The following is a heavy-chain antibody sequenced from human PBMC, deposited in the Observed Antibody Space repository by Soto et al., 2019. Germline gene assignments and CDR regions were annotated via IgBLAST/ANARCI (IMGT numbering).Heavy chain of an antibody. CDR1: GFTVSSNY. V-gene: IGHV3-53*01. CDR3: AREMSSSYYYYYYGMDV. CDR2: IYSGGST. D-gene: IGHD6-6*01. Sequence: PGGSLRLSCAASGFTVSSNYMIWVRQAPGKGLEWVSVIYSGGSTYYADSVKGRFTISRDNSKNTLYLQMNSLRAEDTAVYYCAREMSSSYYYYYYGMDVWGQGTTVTVSS. J-gene: IGHJ6*02.